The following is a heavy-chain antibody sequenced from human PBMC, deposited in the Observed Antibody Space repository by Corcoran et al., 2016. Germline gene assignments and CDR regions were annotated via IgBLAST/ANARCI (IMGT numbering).Heavy chain of an antibody. CDR2: IYYSGST. V-gene: IGHV4-39*01. J-gene: IGHJ5*02. D-gene: IGHD2-15*01. CDR1: GGSISSSSYY. Sequence: QLQLQESGPGLVKPSETLSLTCTVSGGSISSSSYYWGWIRQPPGKGLEWIGSIYYSGSTYYNPSLKSRVTISVDTSKNQFSLKLSSVTDADTAVYYWARVIYCSGGSCYSYDGFDPWGQVTLVTVSS. CDR3: ARVIYCSGGSCYSYDGFDP.